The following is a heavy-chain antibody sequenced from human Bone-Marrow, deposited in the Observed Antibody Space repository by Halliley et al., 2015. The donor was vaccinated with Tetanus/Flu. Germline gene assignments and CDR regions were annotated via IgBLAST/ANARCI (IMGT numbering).Heavy chain of an antibody. V-gene: IGHV4-39*01. CDR3: ARLSRGTRFLEWLPFAY. CDR1: GGSISSSSYY. D-gene: IGHD3-3*01. J-gene: IGHJ4*02. CDR2: VYYSGST. Sequence: TLSLTCTVSGGSISSSSYYWGLIRQPPGKGLEWLGSVYYSGSTYYNPSLKSRVTISVDTSKNQFSLKLRSVTAADTAVYYCARLSRGTRFLEWLPFAYWGQGTLVPVSS.